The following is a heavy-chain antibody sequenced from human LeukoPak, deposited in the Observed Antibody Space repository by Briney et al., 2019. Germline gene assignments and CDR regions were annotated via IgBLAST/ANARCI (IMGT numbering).Heavy chain of an antibody. J-gene: IGHJ4*02. CDR3: ATVRGSDWYMDY. V-gene: IGHV3-33*01. Sequence: GGSLRLSCAASGFTFRNYGMNWVRQAPGKRLEWVALIWYDGSRDYYVDFVKGRFTVSRDNSKNTLYLQMKNLRAEDTAVYYCATVRGSDWYMDYWGQGTLVTVSS. D-gene: IGHD6-19*01. CDR2: IWYDGSRD. CDR1: GFTFRNYG.